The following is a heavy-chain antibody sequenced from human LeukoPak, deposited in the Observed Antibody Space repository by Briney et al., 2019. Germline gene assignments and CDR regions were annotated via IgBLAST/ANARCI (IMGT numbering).Heavy chain of an antibody. CDR3: ARVAAAGPYYYYGVDV. CDR1: GFTVSSNY. V-gene: IGHV3-66*01. J-gene: IGHJ6*02. D-gene: IGHD6-13*01. CDR2: IYSGGST. Sequence: PGGSLRLSCAASGFTVSSNYMSWVRQAPGKGLEWVSVIYSGGSTYYADSVKGRFTISRDNSKNTLYLQMNSLRAEDTAVYYCARVAAAGPYYYYGVDVWGQGTTVTVSS.